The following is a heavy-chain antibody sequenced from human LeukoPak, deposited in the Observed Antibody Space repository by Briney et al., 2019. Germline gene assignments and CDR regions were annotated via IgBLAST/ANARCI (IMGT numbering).Heavy chain of an antibody. CDR1: GGSISSGGYY. Sequence: PSETLSLTCTVSGGSISSGGYYWSWIRQHPGKGLEWIGYIYYSGSTNYNPSLKSRVTISVDTSKNQFSLKLSSVTAADTAVYYCARFREWLRRAFDIWGQGTMVTVSS. V-gene: IGHV4-31*03. CDR3: ARFREWLRRAFDI. CDR2: IYYSGST. J-gene: IGHJ3*02. D-gene: IGHD5-12*01.